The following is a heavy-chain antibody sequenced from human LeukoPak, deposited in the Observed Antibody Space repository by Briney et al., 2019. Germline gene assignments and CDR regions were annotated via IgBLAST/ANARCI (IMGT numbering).Heavy chain of an antibody. CDR3: ARQIGRGSWAFDY. CDR2: IYYSGST. D-gene: IGHD6-6*01. CDR1: GGSITIADYW. V-gene: IGHV4-39*01. Sequence: SETLSLTCTVSGGSITIADYWWAWIRQPPGKGLEWTASIYYSGSTHYNPALKSRVYISVDTSKSQFSLKLSSVTAADTAVYYCARQIGRGSWAFDYWGQGTPVTASS. J-gene: IGHJ4*02.